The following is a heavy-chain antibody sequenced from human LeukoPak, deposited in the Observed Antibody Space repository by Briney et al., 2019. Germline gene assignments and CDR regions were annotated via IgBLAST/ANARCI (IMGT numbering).Heavy chain of an antibody. J-gene: IGHJ4*02. CDR1: GESFSDHY. Sequence: LESLSLTCAVYGESFSDHYWTWIRQPPGKGLEWIGESTHSGSTNYNPSLKSRVIISVDTSKSQFSLKLTSITAADTAVYYCARGRTGAAALDFWGPGTLVTVSS. CDR3: ARGRTGAAALDF. D-gene: IGHD2-2*01. CDR2: STHSGST. V-gene: IGHV4-34*01.